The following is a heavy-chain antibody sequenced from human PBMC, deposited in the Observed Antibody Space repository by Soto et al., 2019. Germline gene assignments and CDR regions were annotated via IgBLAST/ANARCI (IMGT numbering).Heavy chain of an antibody. Sequence: EVQLVESGGGLIQPGGSLRLSCAASGFTVSSNYMNWVRQAPGKGLEWVSVISGSGGSTYYADSVKGRFTISRDNSKNTLYLQMNSLRAEDTAVYYCAKDRSRIAVAYFDYWGQGTLVTVSS. J-gene: IGHJ4*02. CDR1: GFTVSSNY. D-gene: IGHD6-19*01. V-gene: IGHV3-23*04. CDR3: AKDRSRIAVAYFDY. CDR2: ISGSGGST.